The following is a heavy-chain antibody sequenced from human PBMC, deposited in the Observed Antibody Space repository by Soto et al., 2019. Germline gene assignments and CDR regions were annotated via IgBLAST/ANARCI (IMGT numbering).Heavy chain of an antibody. Sequence: PGGSLRLSCAASGFIFSNYAMSWVRQAPGKGLEWVSGISGSGGSTYNADSVKGRFTISRDNSKNTMYMQMSSLRAEDTAVYYCAKKTTDSSGYSDYWGQGTLVTVSS. D-gene: IGHD4-17*01. CDR1: GFIFSNYA. CDR3: AKKTTDSSGYSDY. V-gene: IGHV3-23*01. J-gene: IGHJ4*02. CDR2: ISGSGGST.